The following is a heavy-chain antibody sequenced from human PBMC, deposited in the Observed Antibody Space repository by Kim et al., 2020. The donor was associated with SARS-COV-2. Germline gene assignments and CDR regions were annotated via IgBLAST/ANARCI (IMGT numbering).Heavy chain of an antibody. CDR2: IYSGGST. CDR3: ASSSIGPAAVYYYYGMDV. J-gene: IGHJ6*02. D-gene: IGHD6-13*01. CDR1: GFTVSSNY. Sequence: GGSLRLSCAASGFTVSSNYMSWVRQAPGKGLEWVSVIYSGGSTYYADSVKGRFTISRDNSKNTLYLQMNSLRAEDTAVYYCASSSIGPAAVYYYYGMDVWGQGTTVTVSS. V-gene: IGHV3-66*02.